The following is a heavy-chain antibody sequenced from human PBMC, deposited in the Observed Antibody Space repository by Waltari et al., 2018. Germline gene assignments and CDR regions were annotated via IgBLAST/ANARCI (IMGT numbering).Heavy chain of an antibody. CDR3: AKYSSSSGGANWYFDL. CDR2: ISGTGSNT. J-gene: IGHJ2*01. CDR1: GFTFSSYG. D-gene: IGHD6-13*01. V-gene: IGHV3-74*01. Sequence: EVQLVESGGGLVQPGGYLRLSCAASGFTFSSYGMPWVRQAPGKGLVWVSRISGTGSNTNYADSVRGRFTISRDNAKNTLYLQMNSLTAEDTAVYYCAKYSSSSGGANWYFDLWGRGTLVTVSS.